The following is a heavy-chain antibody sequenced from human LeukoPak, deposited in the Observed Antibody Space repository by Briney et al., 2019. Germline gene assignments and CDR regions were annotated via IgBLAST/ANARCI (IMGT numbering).Heavy chain of an antibody. J-gene: IGHJ5*02. V-gene: IGHV1-18*01. Sequence: ASVKVSCKAPGYNFTSYGVTWVRQTPGQGLKWMGWISTHNGNTEYAQKFQDRVTMTTDTSTTTVYMELRRLTFDDTATYFCARGDASGWPWGQGTPVTVSS. CDR2: ISTHNGNT. CDR3: ARGDASGWP. CDR1: GYNFTSYG. D-gene: IGHD6-19*01.